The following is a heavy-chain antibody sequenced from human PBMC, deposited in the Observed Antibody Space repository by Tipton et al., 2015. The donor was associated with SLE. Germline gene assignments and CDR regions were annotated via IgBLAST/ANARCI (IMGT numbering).Heavy chain of an antibody. J-gene: IGHJ3*02. CDR2: IYYSGST. CDR3: ARTYGSGNAFDI. Sequence: TLSLTCTVSGGSISSYYWTWIRQPPGKGLEWIGYIYYSGSTNYNPSLKSRVTIPVDTSKNQFSLRLSSVTAADTAVYYCARTYGSGNAFDIWGQGTMVTVSS. V-gene: IGHV4-59*01. CDR1: GGSISSYY. D-gene: IGHD3-10*01.